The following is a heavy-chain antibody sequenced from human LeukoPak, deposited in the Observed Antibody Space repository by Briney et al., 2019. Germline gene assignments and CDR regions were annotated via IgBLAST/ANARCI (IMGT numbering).Heavy chain of an antibody. D-gene: IGHD6-19*01. CDR2: ISSSSSYI. Sequence: PGGSLRLSCAASGFTFDGYAMSWVRQAPGKGLEWVSSISSSSSYIYYADSVKGRFTISRDNAKNSLYLQMNSLRAEDTAVYYCASRTYSSGWGWEYWGQGTLVTVSS. J-gene: IGHJ4*02. CDR1: GFTFDGYA. V-gene: IGHV3-21*01. CDR3: ASRTYSSGWGWEY.